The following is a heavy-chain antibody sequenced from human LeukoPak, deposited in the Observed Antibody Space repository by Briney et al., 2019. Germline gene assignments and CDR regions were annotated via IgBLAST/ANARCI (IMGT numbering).Heavy chain of an antibody. CDR3: ARVPPDILTGYYGGGVDY. Sequence: GGSLKLSCAASGFTFDDYAMHWVRQAPGKGLEWVSGISWYSGSIGYADSVKGRFTISRDNAKNSLYLQMNSLRAEDTAVYYCARVPPDILTGYYGGGVDYSGEGTLVTVSS. D-gene: IGHD3-9*01. J-gene: IGHJ4*02. CDR2: ISWYSGSI. V-gene: IGHV3-9*01. CDR1: GFTFDDYA.